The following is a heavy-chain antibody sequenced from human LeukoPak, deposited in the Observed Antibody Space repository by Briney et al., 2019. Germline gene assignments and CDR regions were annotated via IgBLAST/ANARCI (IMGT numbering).Heavy chain of an antibody. J-gene: IGHJ4*02. CDR2: TIGTGDSK. Sequence: GGSPRLSCAASGFTFRNYGMSWVRQAPGKGLEWVSGTIGTGDSKFYADPVKGRFTISRDNSRNTLYLHMNSLRVDDTAVYYCASLYNDYGDYWGQGALVTVSS. CDR3: ASLYNDYGDY. V-gene: IGHV3-23*01. CDR1: GFTFRNYG. D-gene: IGHD5-24*01.